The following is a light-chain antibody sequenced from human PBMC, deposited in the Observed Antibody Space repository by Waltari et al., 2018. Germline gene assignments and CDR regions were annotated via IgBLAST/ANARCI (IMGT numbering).Light chain of an antibody. J-gene: IGKJ1*01. V-gene: IGKV1-39*01. CDR3: QQSYSTLWT. Sequence: DIQMTHSQSSLSASVGERVTITCRASQSISSYLNWYQQKPGNAPKLLIYAASSLQSGVPSRFSGSGSGTDFTLTISSLQPEDFATYYCQQSYSTLWTFGQGTKVEIK. CDR1: QSISSY. CDR2: AAS.